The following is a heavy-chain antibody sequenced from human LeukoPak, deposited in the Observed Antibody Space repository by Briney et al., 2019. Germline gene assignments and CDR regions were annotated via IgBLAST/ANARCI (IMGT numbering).Heavy chain of an antibody. CDR2: IYYSGST. J-gene: IGHJ5*02. D-gene: IGHD3-10*01. Sequence: SETLSLTCTASGGSISSYYWSWIRQPPGKGLEWIGYIYYSGSTNYNPSLKSRVTISVDTSKNQCSLKLSSVTAADTAVYYCARVVPHMLLWFGELLSGFDPWGQGTLVTDSS. V-gene: IGHV4-59*01. CDR3: ARVVPHMLLWFGELLSGFDP. CDR1: GGSISSYY.